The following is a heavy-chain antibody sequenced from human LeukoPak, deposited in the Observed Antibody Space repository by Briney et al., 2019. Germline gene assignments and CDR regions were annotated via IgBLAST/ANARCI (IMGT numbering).Heavy chain of an antibody. Sequence: PGSSLTLSCAASGFTFRSYDMHWVRQAPGKGLEWVTVISNDGSNKYYGDSVKGRFTISRDNSKNTLYLKMNSLRAEDTAVYYCAKEGSNGDFDYWGQGTLVTVSS. CDR1: GFTFRSYD. D-gene: IGHD1-26*01. CDR2: ISNDGSNK. V-gene: IGHV3-30*18. J-gene: IGHJ4*02. CDR3: AKEGSNGDFDY.